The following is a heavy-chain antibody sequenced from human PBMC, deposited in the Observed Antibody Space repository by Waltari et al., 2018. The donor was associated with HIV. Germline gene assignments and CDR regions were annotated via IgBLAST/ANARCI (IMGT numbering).Heavy chain of an antibody. D-gene: IGHD2-21*01. V-gene: IGHV1-18*01. Sequence: QGQLVQSGAEVKKPGASVKVSCKASGYSFNNYGISWVRQAPGQGLEWMGGVSTYNGNTKYAQNLQGRVTMTTDTSTTTAYMDLRSLTSDDTAVYYCARFGDCGGECYRYYYYGMDVWGQGTTVTVSS. J-gene: IGHJ6*02. CDR1: GYSFNNYG. CDR3: ARFGDCGGECYRYYYYGMDV. CDR2: VSTYNGNT.